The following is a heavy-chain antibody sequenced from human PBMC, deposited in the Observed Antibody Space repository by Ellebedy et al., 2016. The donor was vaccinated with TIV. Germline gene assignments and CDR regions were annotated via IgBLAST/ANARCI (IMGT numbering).Heavy chain of an antibody. V-gene: IGHV1-46*01. D-gene: IGHD3-3*01. Sequence: ASVKVSXXTSGYTFISYYIQWVRQAPGQGLEWMGIINPNVDSTNYAQKFQGRVTMTRDTSTSTVYMELNSLRSEDTAVYYCAREVAPRSGLDVWGQGTTVTVSS. J-gene: IGHJ6*02. CDR2: INPNVDST. CDR3: AREVAPRSGLDV. CDR1: GYTFISYY.